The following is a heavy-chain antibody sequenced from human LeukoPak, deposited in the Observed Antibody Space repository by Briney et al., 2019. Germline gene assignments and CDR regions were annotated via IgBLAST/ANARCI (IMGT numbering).Heavy chain of an antibody. V-gene: IGHV3-9*01. J-gene: IGHJ1*01. CDR2: ISWNSDSI. Sequence: PGRSLRVSCAAFGFTFNDYAMYWVRQAPGKGLEWVSSISWNSDSIGYADSVKGRFIISRDNAKNSLYLQMNSLRVEDTALYYCAKDAGSGWSDFQHWGQGTLVTVSS. CDR1: GFTFNDYA. CDR3: AKDAGSGWSDFQH. D-gene: IGHD6-19*01.